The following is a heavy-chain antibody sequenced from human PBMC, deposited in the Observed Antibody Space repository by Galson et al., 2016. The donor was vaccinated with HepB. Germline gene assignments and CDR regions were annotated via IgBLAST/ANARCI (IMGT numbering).Heavy chain of an antibody. Sequence: SLRLSCAASGFTFSNFAMAWVRQAPGKGLEWVSAIGGSDDRTDYADSVKGRFSISRDSSKNTLYLQMNSLRVEDTAVYYCAKDLLRWSFDYWGQGTLVTVSS. CDR1: GFTFSNFA. V-gene: IGHV3-23*01. CDR2: IGGSDDRT. CDR3: AKDLLRWSFDY. D-gene: IGHD4-23*01. J-gene: IGHJ4*02.